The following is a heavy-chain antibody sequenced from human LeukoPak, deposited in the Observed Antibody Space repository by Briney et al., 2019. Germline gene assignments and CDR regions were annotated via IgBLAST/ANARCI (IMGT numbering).Heavy chain of an antibody. CDR2: MYTSGNT. D-gene: IGHD3-10*01. V-gene: IGHV4-61*02. Sequence: SETLSLTCTVSGGSISSGGYYWSWIRQPAGKGLEWIGRMYTSGNTNYNPSLKSRATISVDTSKNQFSLELSSVTAADTAVFYCARGPREKLWTRMFDYWGQGTLVTVSS. J-gene: IGHJ4*02. CDR1: GGSISSGGYY. CDR3: ARGPREKLWTRMFDY.